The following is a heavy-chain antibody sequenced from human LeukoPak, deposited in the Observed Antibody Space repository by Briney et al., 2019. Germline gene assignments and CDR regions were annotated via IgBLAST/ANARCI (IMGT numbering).Heavy chain of an antibody. D-gene: IGHD2-15*01. J-gene: IGHJ5*02. V-gene: IGHV4-61*02. CDR1: GGSISSGSYY. CDR2: IYTSGST. Sequence: SQTLSLTCTVSGGSISSGSYYWSWIRQPAGKGLEWIGRIYTSGSTNYNPSLKSRVTISVDTSKNQFSLKLSSVTAADTAVYYCARGVVVVAAGAYNWFDPWGQGTLVTVSS. CDR3: ARGVVVVAAGAYNWFDP.